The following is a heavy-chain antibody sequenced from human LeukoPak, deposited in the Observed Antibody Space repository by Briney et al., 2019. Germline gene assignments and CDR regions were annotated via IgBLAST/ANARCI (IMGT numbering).Heavy chain of an antibody. CDR3: ATLLAIPVAGTVGDY. CDR2: INPNSGGT. D-gene: IGHD6-19*01. CDR1: GSTFTGYY. Sequence: ASVKVSCKASGSTFTGYYMHWVRQAPGQGFEWMGWINPNSGGTNYAQKFQGRVTMTRDTSISTAYMELGRLRSDDTAVYYGATLLAIPVAGTVGDYWGQGTLVTVSS. V-gene: IGHV1-2*02. J-gene: IGHJ4*02.